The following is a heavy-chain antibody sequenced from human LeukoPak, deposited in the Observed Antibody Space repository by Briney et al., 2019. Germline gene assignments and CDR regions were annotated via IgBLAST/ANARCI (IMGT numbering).Heavy chain of an antibody. J-gene: IGHJ4*02. Sequence: SETLSLTCTVSGGSISSYYWSWIRQPPGKGLEWIGYIYFSGSTNYNPSLKSRVTISVDTSKDQFSLKLSSVTAADTAVYYCARDKYYAGFDYWGQGTLVTVSS. CDR1: GGSISSYY. CDR3: ARDKYYAGFDY. D-gene: IGHD3-3*01. CDR2: IYFSGST. V-gene: IGHV4-59*12.